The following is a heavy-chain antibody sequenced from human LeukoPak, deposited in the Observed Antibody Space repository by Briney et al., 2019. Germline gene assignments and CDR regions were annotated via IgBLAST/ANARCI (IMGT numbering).Heavy chain of an antibody. V-gene: IGHV7-4-1*02. CDR1: GYTFTSYA. CDR2: INTNTVNP. D-gene: IGHD2-2*01. J-gene: IGHJ6*02. CDR3: ARGSCSSTSCYENYYYGMDV. Sequence: ASLKVSFKASGYTFTSYAMNWWRQAPGQGLEWMGWINTNTVNPTYAQGFTGRFVFSLDTSVSTAYLQISSLKAEDTAVYYCARGSCSSTSCYENYYYGMDVWGQGTTVTVSS.